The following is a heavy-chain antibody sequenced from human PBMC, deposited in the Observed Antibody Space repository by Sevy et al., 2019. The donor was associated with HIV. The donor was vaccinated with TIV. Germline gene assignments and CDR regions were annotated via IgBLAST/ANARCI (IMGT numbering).Heavy chain of an antibody. J-gene: IGHJ4*02. CDR3: AAGTGTSDFDH. V-gene: IGHV3-15*01. CDR2: IKSKTDAATR. Sequence: GGSLRLSCAASGFTFSEAWMSWVLQAPGKGLEWVGRIKSKTDAATRDFAAPVRGRFSISRDDSANTVYLVMNNLKPEDTGVYYCAAGTGTSDFDHWGQGTLVTVSS. CDR1: GFTFSEAW. D-gene: IGHD1-7*01.